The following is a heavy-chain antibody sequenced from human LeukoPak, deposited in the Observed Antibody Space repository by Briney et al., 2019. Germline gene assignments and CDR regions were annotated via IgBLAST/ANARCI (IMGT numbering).Heavy chain of an antibody. V-gene: IGHV3-23*01. CDR1: GFTFSSYP. Sequence: GGSLRLSCAASGFTFSSYPMSWVRQAPGKGLEWASSISSNGGRTYYADSVKGRFTISRDNSNNTLYLQMNSLRAEDTAVYYCARDPAWYDILTGDYWGQGTLVTVSS. CDR3: ARDPAWYDILTGDY. D-gene: IGHD3-9*01. J-gene: IGHJ4*02. CDR2: ISSNGGRT.